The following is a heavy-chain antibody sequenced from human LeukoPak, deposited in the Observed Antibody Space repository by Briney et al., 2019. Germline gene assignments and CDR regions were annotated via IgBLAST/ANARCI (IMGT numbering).Heavy chain of an antibody. CDR3: ASEYGSGSPFDY. D-gene: IGHD3-10*01. Sequence: SVKVSCKASGGTFSSYAISWVRQAPGQGLEWMGGIIPIFGTANYAQKFQGRVTITADESTSTAYMELSSLRSEDTAVYYCASEYGSGSPFDYWGQGTLVTASS. J-gene: IGHJ4*02. CDR1: GGTFSSYA. V-gene: IGHV1-69*13. CDR2: IIPIFGTA.